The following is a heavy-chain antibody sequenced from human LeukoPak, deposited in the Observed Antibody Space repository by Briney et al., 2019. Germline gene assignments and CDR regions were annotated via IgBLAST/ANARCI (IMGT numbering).Heavy chain of an antibody. CDR3: AKAGGYCSSTSCYVSWFDH. Sequence: PGGSLRLSCAASGFTFSSYAMSWVRQAPGKGLEWVSAISGSGGSTYYADSVKGRFTISRDNSKNTLYLQMNSLRAENTAVYYCAKAGGYCSSTSCYVSWFDHWGQGTLVTVSS. CDR2: ISGSGGST. CDR1: GFTFSSYA. V-gene: IGHV3-23*01. J-gene: IGHJ5*02. D-gene: IGHD2-2*01.